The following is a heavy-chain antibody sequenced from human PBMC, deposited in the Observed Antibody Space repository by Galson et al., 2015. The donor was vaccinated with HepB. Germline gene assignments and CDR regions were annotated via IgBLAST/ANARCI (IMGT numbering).Heavy chain of an antibody. V-gene: IGHV7-4-1*02. Sequence: SVKVSCKASGYTFTSYAMNWVRQAPGQGLEWMGWINTNTGNPTYAQGFTGRFVFSLDTSVSTAYLQISSLKAEDTAVYYCARSIAAAAGNWFDPWGQGTLVTVSS. D-gene: IGHD6-13*01. CDR1: GYTFTSYA. J-gene: IGHJ5*02. CDR2: INTNTGNP. CDR3: ARSIAAAAGNWFDP.